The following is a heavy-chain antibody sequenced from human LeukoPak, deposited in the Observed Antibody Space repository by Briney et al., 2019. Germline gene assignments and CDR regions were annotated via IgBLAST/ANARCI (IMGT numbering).Heavy chain of an antibody. J-gene: IGHJ4*02. CDR3: ARGSIMITFGGVYQFPLHY. Sequence: SQTLSLTCAISGDSVSSNSAAWNWIRQSPSRGLEWLGRTYYRSKWYNDYAVSVKSRITINPDTSKNQFSLQLNSVTPEDTAVYYCARGSIMITFGGVYQFPLHYWGQGTLVTVSS. D-gene: IGHD3-16*01. CDR1: GDSVSSNSAA. CDR2: TYYRSKWYN. V-gene: IGHV6-1*01.